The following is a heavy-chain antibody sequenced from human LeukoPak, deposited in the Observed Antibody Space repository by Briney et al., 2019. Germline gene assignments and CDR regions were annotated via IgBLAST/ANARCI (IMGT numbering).Heavy chain of an antibody. CDR3: ARAYSGYDWPWFDP. CDR2: IYHSGST. CDR1: GGSISSGGYS. V-gene: IGHV4-30-2*01. J-gene: IGHJ5*02. D-gene: IGHD5-12*01. Sequence: PSETLSLTCTVSGGSISSGGYSWSWIRQPPGKGLEWVGYIYHSGSTYYNPSLKSRVTISVDRSKNQFSLKLSSVTAADTAVYYCARAYSGYDWPWFDPWGQGTLVTVSS.